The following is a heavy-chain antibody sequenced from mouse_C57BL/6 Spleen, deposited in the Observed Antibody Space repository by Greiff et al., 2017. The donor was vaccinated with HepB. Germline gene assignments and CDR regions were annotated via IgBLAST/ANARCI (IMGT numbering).Heavy chain of an antibody. V-gene: IGHV1-55*01. D-gene: IGHD1-1*01. CDR2: IYPGSGST. CDR3: ARSRTVVAPYAMDY. CDR1: GYTFTSYW. J-gene: IGHJ4*01. Sequence: VQLQQPGAELVKPGASVKMSCKASGYTFTSYWITWVKQRPGQGLEWIGDIYPGSGSTNYNEKFKSKATLTVDTSSSTAYMQLSSLTSEDSAVYYCARSRTVVAPYAMDYWGQGTSVTVSS.